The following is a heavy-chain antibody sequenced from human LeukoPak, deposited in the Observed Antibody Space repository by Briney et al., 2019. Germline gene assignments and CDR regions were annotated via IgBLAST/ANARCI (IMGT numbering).Heavy chain of an antibody. V-gene: IGHV4-39*01. CDR2: IYYSGST. CDR3: AKNYDFWSGYPAGFDP. Sequence: PSETLSLTCTVSGGSISSSSYYWGWIRQPPGKGLEWIGSIYYSGSTYYNPSLKSRVTISVDTSKNQFSLKLSSVTAADTAVYYCAKNYDFWSGYPAGFDPWGQGTLVTVSS. D-gene: IGHD3-3*01. J-gene: IGHJ5*02. CDR1: GGSISSSSYY.